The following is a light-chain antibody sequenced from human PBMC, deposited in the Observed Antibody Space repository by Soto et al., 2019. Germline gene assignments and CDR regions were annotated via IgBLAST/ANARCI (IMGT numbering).Light chain of an antibody. CDR3: QQYDSYSWT. V-gene: IGKV1-5*01. CDR2: DAS. CDR1: QSISSW. Sequence: DLPVPPAPCTMSASAGDRVLITCRACQSISSWLAWYQQKPGKAPKLLIYDASSLESGVPSRFSGSGSGTEFTLTISSLQTDDFASYYCQQYDSYSWTFGQGPRWIS. J-gene: IGKJ1*01.